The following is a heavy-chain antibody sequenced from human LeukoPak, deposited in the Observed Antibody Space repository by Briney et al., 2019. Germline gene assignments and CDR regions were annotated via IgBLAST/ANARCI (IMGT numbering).Heavy chain of an antibody. CDR1: GFTFSTYA. D-gene: IGHD4-17*01. CDR2: ITRSGTDT. CDR3: AREGYGDYALDY. Sequence: GGSLRLSCAASGFTFSTYAMYWVRQAPGRGLEWVSGITRSGTDTYYADSVKGRFTTSRGNSKNTLYLQMNSLRAEDTAVYYCAREGYGDYALDYWGQGTLVTVSS. V-gene: IGHV3-23*01. J-gene: IGHJ4*02.